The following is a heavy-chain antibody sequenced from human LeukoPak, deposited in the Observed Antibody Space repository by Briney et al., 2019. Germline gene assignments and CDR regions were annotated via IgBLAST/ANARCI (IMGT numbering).Heavy chain of an antibody. V-gene: IGHV3-7*05. CDR2: IRQDGSEK. D-gene: IGHD3-22*01. Sequence: PGGSLRLSCAASGFTFSSYAMSWVRQGQGKGLEWVAKIRQDGSEKYYVDSVKGRFTISRDNAKNSLYLQMNSLRAEDTAVYYCARGGYYDSSGRNFDYWGQGTLVTVSS. CDR1: GFTFSSYA. J-gene: IGHJ4*02. CDR3: ARGGYYDSSGRNFDY.